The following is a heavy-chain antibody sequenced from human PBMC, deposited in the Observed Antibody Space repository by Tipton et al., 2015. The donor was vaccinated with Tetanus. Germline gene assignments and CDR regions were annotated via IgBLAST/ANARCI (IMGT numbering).Heavy chain of an antibody. V-gene: IGHV4-39*01. CDR2: IYYSGST. CDR1: GGSISSSSYY. J-gene: IGHJ5*02. D-gene: IGHD3-3*01. CDR3: ARAASYCDFWSGHAESSWFDP. Sequence: TLSLTCTVSGGSISSSSYYWGWIRQPPGKGLEWIGSIYYSGSTYYNPTLKSRVTISVDTSKNQFSLKLSSVTAADTAVYYCARAASYCDFWSGHAESSWFDPWGQGTLVSVSS.